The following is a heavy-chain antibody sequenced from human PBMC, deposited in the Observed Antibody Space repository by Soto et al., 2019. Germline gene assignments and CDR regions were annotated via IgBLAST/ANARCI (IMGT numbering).Heavy chain of an antibody. Sequence: QLQLQESGPGLVKPSETLSLTCTVSGGSISSSSYYWGWIRQPPGKGLEWIGSIYYSGSTYYNPSLKSRVTISVDTSKSQFSLKLSSVTAADTAVYYCAKYSSRHPFDYWGQGTLVTVSS. CDR1: GGSISSSSYY. D-gene: IGHD6-13*01. CDR2: IYYSGST. J-gene: IGHJ4*02. CDR3: AKYSSRHPFDY. V-gene: IGHV4-39*01.